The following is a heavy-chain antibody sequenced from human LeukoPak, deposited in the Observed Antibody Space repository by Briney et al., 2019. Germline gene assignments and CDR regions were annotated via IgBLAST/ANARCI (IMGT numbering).Heavy chain of an antibody. Sequence: ASVKVSCKASGYTFTGYYMHWVRQAPGQGLEWMGWINPNSGGTTYAQKFQGRVTMTRDTSISTAYIELSRLRYDDTAVYYCAREPVEMGTNPLDYQGPGILVTASS. V-gene: IGHV1-2*02. J-gene: IGHJ4*02. CDR2: INPNSGGT. CDR1: GYTFTGYY. CDR3: AREPVEMGTNPLDY. D-gene: IGHD5-24*01.